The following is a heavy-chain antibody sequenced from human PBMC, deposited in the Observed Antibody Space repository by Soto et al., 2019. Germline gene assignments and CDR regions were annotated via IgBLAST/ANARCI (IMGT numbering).Heavy chain of an antibody. CDR3: ARSRPYYYDSSGYYYFDY. D-gene: IGHD3-22*01. Sequence: SETLSLTCAVYGGSFSGYYWSWIRQPPGKGLEWIGEINHSGSTNYNPSLKSRVTISVDTSKNQFSLKLSSVTAADTDVYYCARSRPYYYDSSGYYYFDYWGQGTLVTVSS. CDR1: GGSFSGYY. CDR2: INHSGST. V-gene: IGHV4-34*01. J-gene: IGHJ4*02.